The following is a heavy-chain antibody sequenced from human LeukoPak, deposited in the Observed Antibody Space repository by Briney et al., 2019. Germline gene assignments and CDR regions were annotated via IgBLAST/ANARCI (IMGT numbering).Heavy chain of an antibody. V-gene: IGHV3-43*02. CDR3: ARDSQEFFQH. CDR2: ISGDGDST. CDR1: GFTFDDYG. J-gene: IGHJ1*01. Sequence: GGSLRLSCAASGFTFDDYGMSWVRQAPGKGLEWVSLISGDGDSTYYADSMKGRFTISRDNSKNSLYLQMNSLRTEDTALYYCARDSQEFFQHWGQGTLVTVSS.